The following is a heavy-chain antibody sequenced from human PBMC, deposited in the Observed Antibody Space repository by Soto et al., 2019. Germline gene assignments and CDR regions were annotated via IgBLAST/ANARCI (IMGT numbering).Heavy chain of an antibody. CDR2: IYPGDSDT. V-gene: IGHV5-51*01. J-gene: IGHJ3*02. CDR3: ARLVDTARDAFDI. Sequence: PGESLKMSFKGSLYSFTSYWIVWVLQMPLKGLEWMGIIYPGDSDTRYSPSFQGQVTISADKSISTAYLQWSSLKASDTAMYYCARLVDTARDAFDIWGQGTMVTVS. D-gene: IGHD5-18*01. CDR1: LYSFTSYW.